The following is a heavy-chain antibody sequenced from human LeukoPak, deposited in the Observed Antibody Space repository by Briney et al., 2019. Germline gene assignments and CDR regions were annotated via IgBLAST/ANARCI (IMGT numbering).Heavy chain of an antibody. D-gene: IGHD5-18*01. J-gene: IGHJ4*02. CDR3: AKEIQLWLTPFDY. Sequence: GGSLRLTCAASGFTFSNCAMSWVRQAPGKGLEWVSRISGSGGSTYYANSVRGRFTISRDTSKNTLSLQMNSLRAEDTAVYYCAKEIQLWLTPFDYWGQGTLVTVSS. V-gene: IGHV3-23*01. CDR1: GFTFSNCA. CDR2: ISGSGGST.